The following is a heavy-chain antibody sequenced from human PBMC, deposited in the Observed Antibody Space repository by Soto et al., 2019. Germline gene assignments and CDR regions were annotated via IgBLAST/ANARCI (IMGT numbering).Heavy chain of an antibody. CDR2: ISSSSSYI. CDR3: ARDKHIETGTTKIYYYYGMDV. J-gene: IGHJ6*02. D-gene: IGHD1-7*01. CDR1: GFTFSSYS. Sequence: GGSLRLSCAASGFTFSSYSMNWVRQAPGKGLEWVSSISSSSSYIYYADSVKGRFTISRDNAKNSLYLQMNSLRAEDTAVYYCARDKHIETGTTKIYYYYGMDVWGQGTTVTVSS. V-gene: IGHV3-21*01.